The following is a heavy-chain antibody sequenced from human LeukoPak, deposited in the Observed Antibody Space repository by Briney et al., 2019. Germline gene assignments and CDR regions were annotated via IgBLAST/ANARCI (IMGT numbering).Heavy chain of an antibody. CDR3: ARDNSVRDEAWWFNP. V-gene: IGHV3-21*04. D-gene: IGHD5-24*01. CDR1: VFTFSSYS. J-gene: IGHJ5*02. CDR2: ISSSSRYI. Sequence: GGSLRLSCAASVFTFSSYSMNWVRQARGKGLEWVSSISSSSRYIYYADSVKGRFTISRDNAKNSLYLQMNSLRAEDTAVYYCARDNSVRDEAWWFNPWGQGTLVTVSS.